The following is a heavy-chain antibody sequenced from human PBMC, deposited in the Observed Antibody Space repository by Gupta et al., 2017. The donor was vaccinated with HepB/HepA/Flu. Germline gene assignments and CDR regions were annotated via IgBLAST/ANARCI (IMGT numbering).Heavy chain of an antibody. J-gene: IGHJ4*02. V-gene: IGHV3-53*01. CDR3: AKAHDYDFWSGYPGGFDY. D-gene: IGHD3-3*01. CDR2: IYSGGST. Sequence: EVQLVESGGGLIQPGGSLRLSCAASGFPVSSNYMSWVRQAPGKGLEWVSVIYSGGSTYYADSVKGRFTIYRDNSKNTLYLQMNSLRAEYTAVYYCAKAHDYDFWSGYPGGFDYWGQGTLVTVSS. CDR1: GFPVSSNY.